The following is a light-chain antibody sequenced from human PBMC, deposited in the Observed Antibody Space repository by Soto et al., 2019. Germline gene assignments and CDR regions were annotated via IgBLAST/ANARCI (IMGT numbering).Light chain of an antibody. CDR2: GAS. CDR1: QSVSSN. V-gene: IGKV3-15*01. J-gene: IGKJ4*01. Sequence: EILLTQSPSTLAVSAGDRVTLSCRASQSVSSNLAWYQQKPGQAPRLLIYGASTRATGIPARFSGSGSGTEDTLTISSLPSEDVEVDYCQQYNNWLLTFGGGTKVDIK. CDR3: QQYNNWLLT.